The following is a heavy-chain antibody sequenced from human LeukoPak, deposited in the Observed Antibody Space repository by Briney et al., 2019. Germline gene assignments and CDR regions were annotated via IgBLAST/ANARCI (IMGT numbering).Heavy chain of an antibody. V-gene: IGHV1-18*01. Sequence: ASVKVSCKASGYTFTSYGLSWVRQAPGQGLEWVGWISAYNGDTKYAQKFQGRVTMTTDTSSRTAYMEVRSLRSDDTAVYFCARDRRSGSGRRYYHNGMDVWGQGTTVIISS. CDR2: ISAYNGDT. J-gene: IGHJ6*02. CDR1: GYTFTSYG. D-gene: IGHD3-10*01. CDR3: ARDRRSGSGRRYYHNGMDV.